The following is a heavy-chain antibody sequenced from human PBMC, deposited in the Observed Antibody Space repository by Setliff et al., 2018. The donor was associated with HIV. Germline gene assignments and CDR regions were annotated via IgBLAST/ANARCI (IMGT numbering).Heavy chain of an antibody. CDR1: GYSISSSYW. CDR2: IYKGGTT. Sequence: SETLSLTCAVSGYSISSSYWWGWIRQPPGKGLEWIGWIGYIYKGGTTYYNPSLKSRVTMSADTSKNQFSLKLRSVTAVDTAVYYCARSALWFGEADWYFDLWGRGTLVTVPQ. V-gene: IGHV4-28*01. D-gene: IGHD3-10*01. J-gene: IGHJ2*01. CDR3: ARSALWFGEADWYFDL.